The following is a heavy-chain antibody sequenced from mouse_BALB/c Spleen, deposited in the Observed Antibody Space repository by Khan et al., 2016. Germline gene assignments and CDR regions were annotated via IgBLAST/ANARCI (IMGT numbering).Heavy chain of an antibody. V-gene: IGHV5-17*02. CDR2: ISSGSSTI. CDR3: TRGDY. J-gene: IGHJ2*01. CDR1: GFTFSRFG. Sequence: EVELVESGGGLVQPGGSRKLSCAASGFTFSRFGMHWVRQTPEKGLEWVAFISSGSSTIYYTDTLKGRFTISRDNPKNALLLQMTTLRSEDTAMYYCTRGDYGGQGTTLTVSA.